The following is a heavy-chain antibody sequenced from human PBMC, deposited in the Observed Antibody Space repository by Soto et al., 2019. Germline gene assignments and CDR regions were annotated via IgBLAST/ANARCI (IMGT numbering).Heavy chain of an antibody. J-gene: IGHJ5*02. CDR1: GGTISGYY. D-gene: IGHD3-3*01. Sequence: SETLSLTCSVSGGTISGYYWTWIRQPAGKGLEWIGRIYSGGNTKYNPSLQSRVTMSLDTSNNQFSLRLTSVTAADTAVYYCARGQRFSDWFDPWGQGTLVTVSS. CDR3: ARGQRFSDWFDP. CDR2: IYSGGNT. V-gene: IGHV4-4*07.